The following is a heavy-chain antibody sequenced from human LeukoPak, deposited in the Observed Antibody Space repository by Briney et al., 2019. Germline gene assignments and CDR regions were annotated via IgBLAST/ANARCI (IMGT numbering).Heavy chain of an antibody. V-gene: IGHV3-15*01. CDR2: IKSKSGGGTT. J-gene: IGHJ4*02. D-gene: IGHD4-23*01. CDR3: TTAPGNIDY. Sequence: PGGSLRLSCAASGFIFSNAWMSWVRQAPGKGLEWVGRIKSKSGGGTTDYAAPVKGRFIISRDDLKNTVYLQINSLKTEDTAVYYCTTAPGNIDYWGQGTLVTVSS. CDR1: GFIFSNAW.